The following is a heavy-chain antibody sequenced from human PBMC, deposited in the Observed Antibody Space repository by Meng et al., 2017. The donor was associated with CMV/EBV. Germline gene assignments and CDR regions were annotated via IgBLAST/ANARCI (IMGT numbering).Heavy chain of an antibody. CDR2: IYYSGNT. CDR1: GGSISSSSYY. CDR3: ARRQPREAEIVRMVYAEPNDAFDI. V-gene: IGHV4-39*01. D-gene: IGHD2-8*01. Sequence: SETLSLTCTVSGGSISSSSYYWGWIRQPPGKGLEWIGSIYYSGNTYYNPSLKSRVTISVDTSKNQFSLKLSSVTAADTAVYYCARRQPREAEIVRMVYAEPNDAFDIWGQGTMVTVSS. J-gene: IGHJ3*02.